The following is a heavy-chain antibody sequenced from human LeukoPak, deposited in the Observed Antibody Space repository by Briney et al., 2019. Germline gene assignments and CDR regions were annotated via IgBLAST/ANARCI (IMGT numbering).Heavy chain of an antibody. Sequence: ASVKVSCKASGGTFSSYAISWVQQAPGQGLEWMGRIIPILGIANYAQKFQGRVTITADKSTSTAYMELSSLRSEDTAVYYCARGSSSSHYFDYWGQGTLVTVSS. J-gene: IGHJ4*02. V-gene: IGHV1-69*04. CDR3: ARGSSSSHYFDY. D-gene: IGHD6-6*01. CDR2: IIPILGIA. CDR1: GGTFSSYA.